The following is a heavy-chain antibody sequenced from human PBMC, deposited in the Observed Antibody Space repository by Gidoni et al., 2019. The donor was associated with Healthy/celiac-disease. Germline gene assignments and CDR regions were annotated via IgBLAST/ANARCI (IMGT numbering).Heavy chain of an antibody. D-gene: IGHD3-22*01. CDR2: IYYSGST. CDR3: ARRSGYYDKGPPEPFDY. Sequence: QLQLQESGPGLVKPSETLSLTCTVSGGSISSSSYYWGWIRQPPGKGLEWIGSIYYSGSTYYNPSLKSRVTISVDTSKNQFSLKLSSVTAADTAVYYCARRSGYYDKGPPEPFDYWGQGTLVTVSS. J-gene: IGHJ4*02. CDR1: GGSISSSSYY. V-gene: IGHV4-39*01.